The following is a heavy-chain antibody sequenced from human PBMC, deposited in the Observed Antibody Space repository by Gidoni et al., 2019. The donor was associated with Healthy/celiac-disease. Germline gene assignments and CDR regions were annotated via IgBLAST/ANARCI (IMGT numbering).Heavy chain of an antibody. CDR3: ARRHTVTTTDYYYYYGMDV. V-gene: IGHV4-59*08. CDR2: IYYSGST. Sequence: QVQLQESGPGLVKPSATLSLTCTVSGGSISSYYWSWIRQPPGKGLEWIGYIYYSGSTNYNPSLKSRVTISVDTSKNQFSLKLSSVTAADTAVYYCARRHTVTTTDYYYYYGMDVWGQGTTVTVSS. CDR1: GGSISSYY. J-gene: IGHJ6*02. D-gene: IGHD4-4*01.